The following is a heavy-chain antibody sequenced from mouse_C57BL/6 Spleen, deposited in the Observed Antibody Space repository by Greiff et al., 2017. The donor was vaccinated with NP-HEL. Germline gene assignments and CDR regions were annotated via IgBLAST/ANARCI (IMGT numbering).Heavy chain of an antibody. CDR1: GFNIKDYY. Sequence: VQLKQSGAELVRPGASVKLSCTASGFNIKDYYMHWVKQRPEQGLEWIGRIDPEDGDTEYAPKFQGKATMTADTSSNTAYLQLSSLTSEDTAVYYCTTFYYYGSTWFAYWGQGTLVTVSA. D-gene: IGHD1-1*01. CDR2: IDPEDGDT. V-gene: IGHV14-1*01. CDR3: TTFYYYGSTWFAY. J-gene: IGHJ3*01.